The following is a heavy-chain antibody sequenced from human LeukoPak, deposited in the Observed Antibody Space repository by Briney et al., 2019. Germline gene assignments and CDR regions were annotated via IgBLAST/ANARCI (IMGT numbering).Heavy chain of an antibody. V-gene: IGHV1-46*01. D-gene: IGHD6-13*01. CDR3: ARNGPFFSLSIMVGIAAARPPDY. CDR2: ISPSGGST. J-gene: IGHJ4*02. Sequence: ASVKVSCKAFGYTFTSNYMHWVRQAPGQGPEWMGVISPSGGSTTYAQKFQGRVTMTTDTSTSTAYMELRSLRSDDTAVYYCARNGPFFSLSIMVGIAAARPPDYWGQGTLVTVSS. CDR1: GYTFTSNY.